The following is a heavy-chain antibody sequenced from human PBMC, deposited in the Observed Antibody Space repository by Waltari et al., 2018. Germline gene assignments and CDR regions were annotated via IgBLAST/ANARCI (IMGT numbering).Heavy chain of an antibody. CDR2: NYYSGST. D-gene: IGHD2-15*01. V-gene: IGHV4-30-4*08. J-gene: IGHJ1*01. CDR1: GGSVTSRDYY. Sequence: QVQLQESGPGLVKPSQTLSLTCTVSGGSVTSRDYYWTWIRQPPGKGLEWIGYNYYSGSTYYTPSLKSRVTISIDTSKNQFSLELNSVTVADTAVYYCARDSVSCSGGSCYQFFQPWGQGTLVTVSS. CDR3: ARDSVSCSGGSCYQFFQP.